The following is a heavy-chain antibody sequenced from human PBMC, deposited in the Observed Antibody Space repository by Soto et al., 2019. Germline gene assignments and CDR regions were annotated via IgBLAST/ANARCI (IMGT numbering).Heavy chain of an antibody. J-gene: IGHJ3*02. Sequence: QVQLVQSGAEVKKPGSSGKVSCKASGGTFSSYAISWVRQAPGQGLEWMGGIIPIFGTANYAQKFQGRVTITADESTSTAYMLLSSLRSEDTAVYYCASWGQNMDGDAFDIWGQGTMVTVSS. CDR1: GGTFSSYA. D-gene: IGHD3-16*01. CDR3: ASWGQNMDGDAFDI. V-gene: IGHV1-69*01. CDR2: IIPIFGTA.